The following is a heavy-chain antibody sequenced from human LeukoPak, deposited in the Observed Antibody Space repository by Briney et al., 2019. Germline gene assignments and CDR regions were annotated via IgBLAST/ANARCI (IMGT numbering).Heavy chain of an antibody. CDR3: ARRPSYITVMDV. D-gene: IGHD3-10*01. CDR2: IDQDGSEK. CDR1: GFTFTSYW. J-gene: IGHJ6*04. V-gene: IGHV3-7*01. Sequence: GGSLRLSCAASGFTFTSYWMSWVRQAPGKGLEWVANIDQDGSEKYYVDSVKGRFTISRDNAKNSLYLQMTSLRGEDTAVYYCARRPSYITVMDVWGKGTTVTVSS.